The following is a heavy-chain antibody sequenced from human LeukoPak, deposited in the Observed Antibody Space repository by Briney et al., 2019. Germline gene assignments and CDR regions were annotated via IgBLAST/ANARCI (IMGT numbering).Heavy chain of an antibody. CDR2: ISSSSSYI. CDR3: ATYYAGRRTRYYGMDV. J-gene: IGHJ6*02. CDR1: GFTFSSYS. D-gene: IGHD1-26*01. Sequence: PGGSLRLSCAASGFTFSSYSMNWVRQAPGKGLEWVSSISSSSSYIYYADSVKGRFTISRDNAKNSLYLQMNSLRVEDTAVYYCATYYAGRRTRYYGMDVWGQGTTVTVSS. V-gene: IGHV3-21*01.